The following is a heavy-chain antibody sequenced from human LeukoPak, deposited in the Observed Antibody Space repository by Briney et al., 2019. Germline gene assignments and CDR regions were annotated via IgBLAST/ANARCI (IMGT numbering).Heavy chain of an antibody. V-gene: IGHV1-58*01. CDR3: AADGLVVVTAIDYYYYGMDV. D-gene: IGHD2-21*02. CDR2: IVVGSGNT. J-gene: IGHJ6*02. Sequence: GASVKVSCKASGFTFTSSAVQWVRQARGQRLEWIGWIVVGSGNTNYAQKFQERVTITRDMSTSTAYMELSNLRSEDTAVYYCAADGLVVVTAIDYYYYGMDVWGQGTTVTVSS. CDR1: GFTFTSSA.